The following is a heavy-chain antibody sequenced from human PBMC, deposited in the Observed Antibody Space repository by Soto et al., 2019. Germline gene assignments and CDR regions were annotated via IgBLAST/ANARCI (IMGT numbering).Heavy chain of an antibody. V-gene: IGHV5-51*01. Sequence: GESLKISCKGSGYSFTSYWIGWVRQMPGKGLEWMGIIYPGDSDTRYSPSFQGQVTISADKSISTAYLQWSSLKASDTAMYYCARWGGYCSSTSCYAYGMDVWGQGTTVTVSS. CDR1: GYSFTSYW. D-gene: IGHD2-2*03. CDR3: ARWGGYCSSTSCYAYGMDV. J-gene: IGHJ6*02. CDR2: IYPGDSDT.